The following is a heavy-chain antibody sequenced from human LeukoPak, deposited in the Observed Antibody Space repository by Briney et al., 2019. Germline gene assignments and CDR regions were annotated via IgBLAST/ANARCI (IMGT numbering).Heavy chain of an antibody. CDR1: GAPITTSNHY. D-gene: IGHD1-26*01. Sequence: ASETLSLTCTVSGAPITTSNHYWGWIRQTPGKTLEWIANIYYSGHTLYNPSLKSRALISVDTSSNQFSLWLTSVTAADTAVYYCAAPSGPTYYSPVDFWGQGTSVSVSS. CDR3: AAPSGPTYYSPVDF. V-gene: IGHV4-39*01. CDR2: IYYSGHT. J-gene: IGHJ4*02.